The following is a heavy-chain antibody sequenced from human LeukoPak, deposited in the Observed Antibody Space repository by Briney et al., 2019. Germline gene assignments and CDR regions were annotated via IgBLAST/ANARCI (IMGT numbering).Heavy chain of an antibody. Sequence: GRSLRLSCAASGFTFSSYGMHWVRQAPGKGLEWVAVISYDGSNKYYADSVKGRFTISRDNSKNTLYLQMNSLRAEDTAVYYCADGDEYFQHWGQGTLVTVSS. CDR1: GFTFSSYG. V-gene: IGHV3-30*03. CDR3: ADGDEYFQH. CDR2: ISYDGSNK. D-gene: IGHD4-17*01. J-gene: IGHJ1*01.